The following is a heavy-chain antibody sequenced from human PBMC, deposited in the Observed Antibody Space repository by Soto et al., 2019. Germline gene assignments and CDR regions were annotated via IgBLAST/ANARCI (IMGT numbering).Heavy chain of an antibody. CDR2: ISYDGSNK. V-gene: IGHV3-30*18. CDR3: ANDFWSGYSTSYYMDV. J-gene: IGHJ6*03. CDR1: GFTFSSYG. D-gene: IGHD3-3*01. Sequence: GGSLRLSCAASGFTFSSYGMHWVRQAPGKGLEWVAVISYDGSNKYYADSVKGRFTISRDNSKNTLYLQMNSLRAEDTAVYYCANDFWSGYSTSYYMDVWGKGTTVTVSS.